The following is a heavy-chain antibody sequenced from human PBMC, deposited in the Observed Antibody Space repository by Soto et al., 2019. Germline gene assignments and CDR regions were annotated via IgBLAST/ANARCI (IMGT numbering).Heavy chain of an antibody. CDR1: GYSFTDYK. J-gene: IGHJ4*02. CDR2: VDTNGGGS. Sequence: QGQLLQSGAEVKKPGASVKVSCKTSGYSFTDYKLHWVRQAPGQGLEWRGWVDTNGGGSNSAQKFQGSVTMTWDTSITTAYLDLTRLTTNDTATYFCATWVDYGDFEGFDFWGQGTLVTVSS. D-gene: IGHD4-17*01. V-gene: IGHV1-2*04. CDR3: ATWVDYGDFEGFDF.